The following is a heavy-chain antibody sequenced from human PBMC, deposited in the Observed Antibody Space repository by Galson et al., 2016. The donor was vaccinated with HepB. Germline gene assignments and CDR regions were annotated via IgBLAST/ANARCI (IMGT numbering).Heavy chain of an antibody. D-gene: IGHD6-13*01. V-gene: IGHV3-43*01. CDR1: GLTFDDYT. CDR2: ISWDGRTT. J-gene: IGHJ4*02. CDR3: AKGFSSSFAGNFDS. Sequence: SLRLSCAASGLTFDDYTMHWVRQAPGKGLQWVSVISWDGRTTSYADSVKGRFTISRDNAKNSLYLQMNSLATEDTAIYFCAKGFSSSFAGNFDSWGQGALVPVSS.